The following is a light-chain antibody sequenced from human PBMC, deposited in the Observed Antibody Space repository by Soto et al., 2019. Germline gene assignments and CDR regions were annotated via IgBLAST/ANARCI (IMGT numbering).Light chain of an antibody. Sequence: EIVLPQSPATLSLSPGERATLSCRASQSVSSYLAWYQQTPGQAPRLLIYDASNRATGTPARFSGSGSGTDYTLTISSLETEDFAVYYWQERSNWPLTFGGGTKVVIK. CDR1: QSVSSY. J-gene: IGKJ4*01. CDR2: DAS. V-gene: IGKV3-11*01. CDR3: QERSNWPLT.